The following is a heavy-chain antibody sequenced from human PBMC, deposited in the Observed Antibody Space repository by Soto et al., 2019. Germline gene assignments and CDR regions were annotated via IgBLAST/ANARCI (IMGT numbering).Heavy chain of an antibody. Sequence: SETLSLTCSIYGGSFSGYYWSWIRQPPGKGLEWIGEINHSGNTNYNPSLKSRVTISVDTSNNQFSLKLNSVTAADTAVYYCASSGPGVLKGFYYPDMDVWGQGTTVTVSS. V-gene: IGHV4-34*01. CDR3: ASSGPGVLKGFYYPDMDV. D-gene: IGHD3-10*01. CDR1: GGSFSGYY. CDR2: INHSGNT. J-gene: IGHJ6*02.